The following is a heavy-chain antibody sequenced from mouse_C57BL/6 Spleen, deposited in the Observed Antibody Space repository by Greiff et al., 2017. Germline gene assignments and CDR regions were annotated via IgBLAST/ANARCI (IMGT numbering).Heavy chain of an antibody. V-gene: IGHV1-62-2*01. Sequence: VQLQESGAELVKPGASVKLSCKASGYTFTEYTIHWVKQRSGQGLEWIGWFYPGSGSIKYNEKFKDKATLTADKSSSTVYMELSRLTSEDSAVYFCARHEGAYYSNYGYFDVWGTGTTVTVSS. D-gene: IGHD2-5*01. CDR1: GYTFTEYT. CDR2: FYPGSGSI. CDR3: ARHEGAYYSNYGYFDV. J-gene: IGHJ1*03.